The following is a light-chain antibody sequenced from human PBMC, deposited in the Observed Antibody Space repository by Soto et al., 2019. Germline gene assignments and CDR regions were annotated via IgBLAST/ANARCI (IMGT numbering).Light chain of an antibody. Sequence: DIQMTQSPSTLSAFVGDRVTITCRASQSISSWLAWYQQKPGKAPKLLIYKASNLESGVPSRFSGSGSGTDFPLTISSLQPDDFATYYCQQYNSYPWTFGQGTKVEIK. CDR2: KAS. V-gene: IGKV1-5*03. CDR3: QQYNSYPWT. J-gene: IGKJ1*01. CDR1: QSISSW.